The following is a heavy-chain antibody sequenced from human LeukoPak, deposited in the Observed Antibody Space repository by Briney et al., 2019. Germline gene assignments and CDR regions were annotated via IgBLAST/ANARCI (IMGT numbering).Heavy chain of an antibody. V-gene: IGHV3-9*01. CDR3: AKGGRVIAAAEDY. CDR2: ICWNSGSI. J-gene: IGHJ4*02. CDR1: GFTFDDYA. D-gene: IGHD6-13*01. Sequence: AGGSLRLSCAASGFTFDDYAMHWVRQAPGKGLEWGSGICWNSGSIGYADSVKGRFTTSRDNAKNSLYLQMNSLRAEDTALYYCAKGGRVIAAAEDYWGQGTLVTVSS.